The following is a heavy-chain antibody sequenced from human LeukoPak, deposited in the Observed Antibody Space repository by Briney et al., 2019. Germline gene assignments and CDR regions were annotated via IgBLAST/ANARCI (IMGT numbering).Heavy chain of an antibody. CDR3: TRAGSLMTTVTIDY. Sequence: PGGSLRLSCAASGFTFSSYWMHWVRQAPGKGLVWVSRINSDGSSTSYADSVKGRFTISRDNAKNSLYLQMNRLRAEDTAVYYCTRAGSLMTTVTIDYWGQGTLVTVSS. CDR1: GFTFSSYW. J-gene: IGHJ4*02. V-gene: IGHV3-74*01. D-gene: IGHD4-17*01. CDR2: INSDGSST.